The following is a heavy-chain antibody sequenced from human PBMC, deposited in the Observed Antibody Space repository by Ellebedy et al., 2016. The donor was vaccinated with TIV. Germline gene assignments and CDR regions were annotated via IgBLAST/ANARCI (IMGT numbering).Heavy chain of an antibody. V-gene: IGHV3-30*02. D-gene: IGHD3-10*01. CDR2: IRYDASYE. CDR1: AFRFSNYG. CDR3: AKDRALAPYYYYGMDV. Sequence: GESLKISCVASAFRFSNYGMHWVRQAPGKGLEWAAFIRYDASYEYYAESMKGRFTISRDNSKNTLYLQLSSLRPEDTAVYYCAKDRALAPYYYYGMDVWGQGTTVTVSS. J-gene: IGHJ6*02.